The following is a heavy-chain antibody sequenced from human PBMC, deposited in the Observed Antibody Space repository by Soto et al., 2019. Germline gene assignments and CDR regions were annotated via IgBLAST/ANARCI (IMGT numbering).Heavy chain of an antibody. CDR2: INQDGSAK. CDR3: GRGFGGTH. CDR1: GFTFNNYY. J-gene: IGHJ4*02. Sequence: EVQLVESGGGLVQPGGSLRLSCAASGFTFNNYYMVWVRQAPGRGLEWVANINQDGSAKYYVDSVKGRFTISRDNAKSSLYRQLNSLRADDTATYYCGRGFGGTHWGQGSLVIVSS. D-gene: IGHD2-15*01. V-gene: IGHV3-7*05.